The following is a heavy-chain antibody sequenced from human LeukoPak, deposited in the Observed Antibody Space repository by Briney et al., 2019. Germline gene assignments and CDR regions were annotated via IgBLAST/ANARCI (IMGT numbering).Heavy chain of an antibody. Sequence: GGSLRLSCAASGFTDSRNYMSWVRQAPGKGLEWVSVIYSGGSTYYADSVKGRFTISRDNSKNTLYLQMNSLRAEDTAVYYCARDPHGDAFDIWGQGTMVTVSS. V-gene: IGHV3-53*01. CDR3: ARDPHGDAFDI. CDR2: IYSGGST. CDR1: GFTDSRNY. J-gene: IGHJ3*02.